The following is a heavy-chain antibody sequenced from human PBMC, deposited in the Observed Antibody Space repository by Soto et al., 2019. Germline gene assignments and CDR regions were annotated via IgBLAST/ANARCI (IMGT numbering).Heavy chain of an antibody. D-gene: IGHD6-6*01. J-gene: IGHJ6*02. V-gene: IGHV1-18*01. CDR3: ARDHSSSSGFYYYYYGMDV. CDR2: ISAYNGNT. CDR1: GYTFTSYG. Sequence: ASVKVSCKASGYTFTSYGISWLRQAPGQGLEWMGWISAYNGNTNYAQKLQGRVTMTTDTSTSTAYMELRSLRSDDTAVYYCARDHSSSSGFYYYYYGMDVWGQGTTVTVSS.